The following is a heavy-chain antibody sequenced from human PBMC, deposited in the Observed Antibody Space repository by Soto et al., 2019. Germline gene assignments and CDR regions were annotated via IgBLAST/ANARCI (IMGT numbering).Heavy chain of an antibody. V-gene: IGHV3-33*01. CDR3: AREAPDYGDPFDY. Sequence: GGSLRLSCAASGFTFSSYGMHWVRQAPGKGLEWVAVIWYDGSNKYYADSVKGRFTISRDNSKNTLYLQMNSLRAEDTAVYYCAREAPDYGDPFDYWGQGTLVTVLL. CDR2: IWYDGSNK. CDR1: GFTFSSYG. D-gene: IGHD4-17*01. J-gene: IGHJ4*02.